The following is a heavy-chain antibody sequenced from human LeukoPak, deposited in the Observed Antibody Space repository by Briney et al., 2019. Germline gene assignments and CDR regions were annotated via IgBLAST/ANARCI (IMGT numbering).Heavy chain of an antibody. CDR3: ARDLELVISGLSAFDI. CDR2: ISSSSSYI. D-gene: IGHD3-22*01. J-gene: IGHJ3*02. V-gene: IGHV3-21*01. Sequence: GGSLRLSCAASGFTFYDYGMSWVRQAPGKGLEWVSSISSSSSYIYYADSVKGRFTISRDNAKNSLYLQMNSLRAEDTAVYYCARDLELVISGLSAFDIWGQGTMVTVSS. CDR1: GFTFYDYG.